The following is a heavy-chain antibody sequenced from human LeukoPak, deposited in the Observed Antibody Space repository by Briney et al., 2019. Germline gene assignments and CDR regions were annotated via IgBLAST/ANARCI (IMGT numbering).Heavy chain of an antibody. V-gene: IGHV4-34*01. D-gene: IGHD3-10*01. Sequence: SETLSLTCAVYGGFFSGYYWSWLRQPPGKGLEWIGEINHSGSTNYNPSLKSRVTTSVDTSKNQLSLKLSSVTAADTAVYYCARTGGSGSKFDYWGQGTLVTVSS. J-gene: IGHJ4*02. CDR3: ARTGGSGSKFDY. CDR2: INHSGST. CDR1: GGFFSGYY.